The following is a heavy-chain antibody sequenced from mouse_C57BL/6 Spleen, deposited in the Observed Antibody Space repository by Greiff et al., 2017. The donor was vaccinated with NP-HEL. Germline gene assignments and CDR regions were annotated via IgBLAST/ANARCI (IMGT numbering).Heavy chain of an antibody. D-gene: IGHD2-2*01. J-gene: IGHJ4*01. Sequence: VQGVESGAELVKPGASVKISCKASGYAFSSYWMNWVKQRPGKGLEWIGQIYPGDGDTNSNGKFKGKATLTADKSSSTAYMQLSSLTSEDSAVYFCARDGVTTHYAMDYWGQGTSVTVSS. CDR3: ARDGVTTHYAMDY. CDR1: GYAFSSYW. CDR2: IYPGDGDT. V-gene: IGHV1-80*01.